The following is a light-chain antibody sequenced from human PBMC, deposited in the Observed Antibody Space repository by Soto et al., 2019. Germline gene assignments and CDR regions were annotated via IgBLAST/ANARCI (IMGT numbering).Light chain of an antibody. J-gene: IGLJ3*02. V-gene: IGLV1-40*01. CDR3: GTWDSSLSAGV. Sequence: QLVLTQPPSVSGAPGQRVTISCTGNNSNLGAGYDVHWYQQLPGAAPKLVIFGNRNRPSGVPERFSGSKSGTSASLAITGLQAEDEADYYCGTWDSSLSAGVFGGGTKLTVL. CDR2: GNR. CDR1: NSNLGAGYD.